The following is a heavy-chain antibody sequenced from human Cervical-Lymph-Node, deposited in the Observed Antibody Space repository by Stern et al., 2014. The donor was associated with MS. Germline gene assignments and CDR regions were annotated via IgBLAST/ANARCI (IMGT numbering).Heavy chain of an antibody. D-gene: IGHD6-13*01. J-gene: IGHJ4*02. CDR1: GGSFSTFD. CDR3: ARHQGGIAAN. V-gene: IGHV1-69*01. CDR2: ISPLFGTT. Sequence: QVQLVQSGAEVKKPGSSMKVSCKASGGSFSTFDIIWVRQAPGQGLELLGWISPLFGTTNYVQKFQGRVTMTADASTSTAYMELSSLRSEDTAVYYCARHQGGIAANWGQGTLVTVSS.